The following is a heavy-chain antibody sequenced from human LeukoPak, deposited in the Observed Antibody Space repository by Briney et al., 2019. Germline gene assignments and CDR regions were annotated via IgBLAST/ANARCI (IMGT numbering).Heavy chain of an antibody. CDR3: AYSSGWANYYFDL. CDR1: GGSMSSSSYY. J-gene: IGHJ2*01. D-gene: IGHD6-19*01. V-gene: IGHV4-39*01. Sequence: SETLSLTCTVSGGSMSSSSYYWGWIRQPPGKGLEWIGSIYYSGSTYYNPPLKSRVTISVGTSKNQFSLKLSSVTAADTAVYYCAYSSGWANYYFDLWGRGTLVTVSS. CDR2: IYYSGST.